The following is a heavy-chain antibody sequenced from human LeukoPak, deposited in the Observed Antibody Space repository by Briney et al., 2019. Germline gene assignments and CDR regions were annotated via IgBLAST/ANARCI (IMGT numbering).Heavy chain of an antibody. Sequence: GGSLRPSCAASGFTFSSYAMSWVRRAPGKGLEWVSAISGSGGSTYYADSVKGRFTISRDNSKNTLYLQMNSLRAEDTAVYYCARDVEEYYFDYWGQGTLVTVSS. CDR3: ARDVEEYYFDY. CDR2: ISGSGGST. CDR1: GFTFSSYA. V-gene: IGHV3-23*01. J-gene: IGHJ4*02.